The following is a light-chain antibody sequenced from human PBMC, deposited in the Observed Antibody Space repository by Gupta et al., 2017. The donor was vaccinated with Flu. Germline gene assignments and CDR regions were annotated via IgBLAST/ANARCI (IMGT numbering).Light chain of an antibody. CDR3: AAWDDSLNGWV. V-gene: IGLV1-44*01. CDR2: NNN. J-gene: IGLJ3*02. CDR1: SSNIGSNS. Sequence: RVSISCSGSSSNIGSNSVNWYQQLPGTAPKLLSYNNNQRPSGVPDRFSGSKSGTSASLAISGLQSEDEADYYCAAWDDSLNGWVFGGGTKLTVL.